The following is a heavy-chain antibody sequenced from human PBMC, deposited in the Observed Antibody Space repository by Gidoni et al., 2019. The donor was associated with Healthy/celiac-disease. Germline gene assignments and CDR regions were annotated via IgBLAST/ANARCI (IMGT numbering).Heavy chain of an antibody. CDR3: ASLNDYSNYGARNWFDP. V-gene: IGHV4-39*01. J-gene: IGHJ5*02. Sequence: QLQLQESGPGLVKPSETLSLTCTVSGGSISSSSYYWGWIRQPPGKGLEWIGSLYYSGSTYYNPSLKSRVTISVDTSKNQFSLKLSSVTAADTAVYYCASLNDYSNYGARNWFDPWGQGTLVTVSS. CDR2: LYYSGST. D-gene: IGHD4-4*01. CDR1: GGSISSSSYY.